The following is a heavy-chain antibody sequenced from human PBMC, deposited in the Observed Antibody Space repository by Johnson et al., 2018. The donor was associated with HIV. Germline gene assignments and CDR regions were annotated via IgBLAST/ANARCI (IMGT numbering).Heavy chain of an antibody. CDR1: GFTVSSNY. CDR3: ARGIVGATYAFDI. Sequence: VQLVESGGGVVQPGGSLRLSCAASGFTVSSNYMSWVRQGPGKGLEWVSVINSGGDTYYADSVKGRCTISRDNSKNTLYLQMNSLRAGDTAVYYCARGIVGATYAFDIWGQGTMVTVSS. D-gene: IGHD1-26*01. CDR2: INSGGDT. J-gene: IGHJ3*02. V-gene: IGHV3-66*01.